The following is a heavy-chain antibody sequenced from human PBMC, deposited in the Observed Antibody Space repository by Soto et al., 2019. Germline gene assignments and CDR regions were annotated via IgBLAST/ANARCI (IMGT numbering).Heavy chain of an antibody. CDR3: ARSLLTSSWYAGS. CDR1: GYSISSGYY. V-gene: IGHV4-38-2*01. D-gene: IGHD6-13*01. J-gene: IGHJ5*02. Sequence: PSETLSLTCAVSGYSISSGYYWGWIRQPPGKGLEWIGSIYHSGTTYYNRSLKSRVTISLDKSKNQFSLKLRSVTAADTAVYYCARSLLTSSWYAGSWGQGTLVTVSS. CDR2: IYHSGTT.